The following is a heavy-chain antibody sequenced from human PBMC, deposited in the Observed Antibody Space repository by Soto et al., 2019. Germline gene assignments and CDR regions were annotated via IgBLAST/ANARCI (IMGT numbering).Heavy chain of an antibody. Sequence: EVQLLESGGDLVQPGGSLRLACAASGFTFRGDAMSWVRQAPGKGLEWVSAISGSGEMTHYAESVKGGFTISRDNSKNTLYLQMERLRADDPALCYCARSEMTYNWNDWGQGALVTVSS. J-gene: IGHJ4*02. CDR2: ISGSGEMT. D-gene: IGHD1-1*01. CDR3: ARSEMTYNWND. CDR1: GFTFRGDA. V-gene: IGHV3-23*01.